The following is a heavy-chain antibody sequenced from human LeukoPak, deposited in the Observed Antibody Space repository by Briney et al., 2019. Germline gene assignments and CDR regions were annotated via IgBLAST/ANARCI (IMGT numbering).Heavy chain of an antibody. CDR3: ARDVATVTTHYYYGMDV. D-gene: IGHD4-17*01. CDR2: ISHDGII. V-gene: IGHV3-74*01. J-gene: IGHJ6*02. Sequence: GGSLRLSCETAGFTFSSYVMHWVRRTPGKGLVWVSRISHDGIISYADSVKGRFTISRDNAKNSLYLQMNSLRAEDTAVYYCARDVATVTTHYYYGMDVWGQGTTVTVSS. CDR1: GFTFSSYV.